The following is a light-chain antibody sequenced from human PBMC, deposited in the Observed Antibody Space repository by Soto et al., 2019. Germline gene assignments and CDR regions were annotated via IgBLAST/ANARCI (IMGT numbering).Light chain of an antibody. CDR2: SSN. CDR3: AAWDDSLNGPV. CDR1: SSNIGSNT. J-gene: IGLJ1*01. Sequence: QSVLTQPPSASGTPGQRVTISCSGSSSNIGSNTVNWYQQFPGTAPKLLIYSSNQRPSGVPDRFSGSKSGTSAALAISGLQSEDEADYYCAAWDDSLNGPVFGTGTKLTVL. V-gene: IGLV1-44*01.